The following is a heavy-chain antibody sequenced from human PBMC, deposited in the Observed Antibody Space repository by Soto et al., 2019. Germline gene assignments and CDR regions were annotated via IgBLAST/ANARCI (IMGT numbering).Heavy chain of an antibody. V-gene: IGHV3-23*01. CDR2: ISGSGGST. Sequence: EVQLLESGGGLVQPGGSLRLSCAASGFTFSSYAMSWVRQAPGKGLEWVSAISGSGGSTYYADSVKGRFTISRDNSKNTLYLQMNRLRAEDTAVYYCAKWAPANKPDVARRITMVRGYGDYWGQGTLVTVSS. D-gene: IGHD3-10*01. CDR3: AKWAPANKPDVARRITMVRGYGDY. CDR1: GFTFSSYA. J-gene: IGHJ4*02.